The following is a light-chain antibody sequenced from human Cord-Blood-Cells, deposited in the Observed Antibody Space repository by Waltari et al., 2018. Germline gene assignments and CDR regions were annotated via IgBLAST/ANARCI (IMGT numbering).Light chain of an antibody. Sequence: QSALTQPASVSGSPGQSIPNSCTGTSSAVGSYNLVSWYQQHPGKAPKLMIYEGSKRPSGVSNRFSGSKSGNTASLTISGLQAEDEADYYCCSYAGSSTYVFGTGTKVTVL. V-gene: IGLV2-23*01. CDR2: EGS. CDR3: CSYAGSSTYV. J-gene: IGLJ1*01. CDR1: SSAVGSYNL.